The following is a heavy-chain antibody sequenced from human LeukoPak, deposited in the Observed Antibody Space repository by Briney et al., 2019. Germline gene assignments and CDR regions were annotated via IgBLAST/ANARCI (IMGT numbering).Heavy chain of an antibody. Sequence: PSETLSLTCTVSGGSVSSGSYYWSWIRQPPGKGLEWIGFIYYSGTTSYNPSLKSRVTISVDTSKNQFSLNLSSVTAADTAIYYCAKAQGQSSDWTLDYWGQGTLVTVSS. CDR1: GGSVSSGSYY. J-gene: IGHJ4*02. CDR2: IYYSGTT. D-gene: IGHD6-19*01. V-gene: IGHV4-61*01. CDR3: AKAQGQSSDWTLDY.